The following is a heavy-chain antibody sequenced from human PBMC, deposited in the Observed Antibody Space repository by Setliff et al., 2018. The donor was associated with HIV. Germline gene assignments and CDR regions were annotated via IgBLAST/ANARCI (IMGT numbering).Heavy chain of an antibody. V-gene: IGHV4-39*07. CDR1: GDSVSSRSYY. CDR3: ASETVSGTIDY. CDR2: IYHSGST. J-gene: IGHJ4*01. Sequence: PSETLSLTCTVSGDSVSSRSYYWSWIRQPPGKGLEWIGSIYHSGSTYYKPSLKSRVTISLDTSKNQFSLKLRSVTAAATAVYYCASETVSGTIDYWGQGTLVTVSS. D-gene: IGHD6-19*01.